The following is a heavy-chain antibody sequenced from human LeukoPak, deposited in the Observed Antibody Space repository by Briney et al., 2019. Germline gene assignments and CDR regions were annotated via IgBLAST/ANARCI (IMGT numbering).Heavy chain of an antibody. CDR2: IWYDGSNK. CDR1: GFTFSSYG. Sequence: GGSLRLSCAASGFTFSSYGMPWVRQAPGKGLEWVAVIWYDGSNKYYADSVKGRFTISRDNSKNTLYLQMNSLRAEDTAVYYCARDSAFEWLRSYYFDYWGQGTLVTVSS. D-gene: IGHD5-12*01. CDR3: ARDSAFEWLRSYYFDY. J-gene: IGHJ4*02. V-gene: IGHV3-33*01.